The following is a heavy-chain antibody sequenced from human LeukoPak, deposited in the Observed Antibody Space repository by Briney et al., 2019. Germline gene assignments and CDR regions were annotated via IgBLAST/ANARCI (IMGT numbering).Heavy chain of an antibody. Sequence: SETLSLTCTVSGGSISSSSYYWSWIRQPPGKGLEWIGYIYYSGSTNYNPSLKSRVTISVDTSKNQFSLKLSSVTAADTAVYYCARAPMVRGVTPGAFDIWGQGTMVTVSS. V-gene: IGHV4-61*01. CDR2: IYYSGST. CDR1: GGSISSSSYY. CDR3: ARAPMVRGVTPGAFDI. D-gene: IGHD3-10*01. J-gene: IGHJ3*02.